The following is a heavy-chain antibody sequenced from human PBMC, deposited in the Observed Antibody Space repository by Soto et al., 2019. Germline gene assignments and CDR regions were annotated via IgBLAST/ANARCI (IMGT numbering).Heavy chain of an antibody. D-gene: IGHD1-26*01. CDR3: AKVTFSGDYYYSYGMDV. V-gene: IGHV3-30*18. CDR2: ISYDGSSK. J-gene: IGHJ6*02. Sequence: QENLVESGGGVVQPGRSLRLSCAASGFTFSAYCMHWVRQAPGKGLEWVTVISYDGSSKYYADSVKGRFIVSRDNSKNTLYLQMNSLRPEDTAVYYCAKVTFSGDYYYSYGMDVWGQGTTVTVSS. CDR1: GFTFSAYC.